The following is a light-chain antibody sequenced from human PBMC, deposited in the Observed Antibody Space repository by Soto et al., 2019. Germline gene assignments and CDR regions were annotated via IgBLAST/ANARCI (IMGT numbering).Light chain of an antibody. CDR1: SSDVGFYNY. Sequence: QSALTQPASVSGSPGQSIAISCTGTSSDVGFYNYVSWYQQNPGKAPKLMIYEVRNRPSGVSNRFSGSKSGNTASLTISGLQAEDEADYYCSSFTNTDTLVFGTGTKLTVL. CDR2: EVR. V-gene: IGLV2-14*01. CDR3: SSFTNTDTLV. J-gene: IGLJ1*01.